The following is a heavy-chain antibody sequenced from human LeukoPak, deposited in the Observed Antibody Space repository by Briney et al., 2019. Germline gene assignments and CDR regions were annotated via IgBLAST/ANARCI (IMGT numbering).Heavy chain of an antibody. CDR1: GFTFSSYA. CDR2: IKEDGSDK. J-gene: IGHJ4*02. D-gene: IGHD3-9*01. V-gene: IGHV3-7*05. CDR3: ARDRDWVTDY. Sequence: GGSLRLSCAASGFTFSSYAMSWVRQAPGKGLEWVANIKEDGSDKYYVDSMEGRFTVSRDNAKNSLYLQMNSLRAEDTAVYYCARDRDWVTDYWGQGTLVTVSS.